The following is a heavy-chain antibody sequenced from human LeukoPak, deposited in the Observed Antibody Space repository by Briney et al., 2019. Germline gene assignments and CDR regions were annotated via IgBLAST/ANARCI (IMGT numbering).Heavy chain of an antibody. J-gene: IGHJ3*02. D-gene: IGHD3-22*01. CDR3: ARAPYESLDDSSGPDLNDAFDI. CDR2: IYYSGST. Sequence: SETLSLTCAVYGGSFSGYYWSWIRQHPGKGLEWIGYIYYSGSTYYNPSLKSRVTISVDTSKNQFSLKLSPVTAADTAVYYCARAPYESLDDSSGPDLNDAFDIWGQGTMVTVSS. V-gene: IGHV4-31*11. CDR1: GGSFSGYY.